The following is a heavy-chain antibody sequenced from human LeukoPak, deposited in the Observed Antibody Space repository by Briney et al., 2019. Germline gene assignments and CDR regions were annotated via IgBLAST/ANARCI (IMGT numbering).Heavy chain of an antibody. D-gene: IGHD5-18*01. Sequence: GASVKVSCKASGGTFSNYGVSWVRQAPGQGLEWMGRISTYNDNTNYAQKFQGRVTVTTDTATNTAYMELRNLTSDDTAVYYCARDGMQLWLRGYFDLWGRGTLVTVSS. CDR2: ISTYNDNT. CDR1: GGTFSNYG. CDR3: ARDGMQLWLRGYFDL. V-gene: IGHV1-18*01. J-gene: IGHJ2*01.